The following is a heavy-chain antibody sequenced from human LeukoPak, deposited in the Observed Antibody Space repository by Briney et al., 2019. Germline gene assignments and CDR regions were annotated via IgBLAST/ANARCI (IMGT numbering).Heavy chain of an antibody. CDR3: ARGGITMVRGVTLDY. J-gene: IGHJ4*02. CDR2: IYSGGST. Sequence: GGSLRLSCAASGFTVSSNYMSWVRQAPGKGLEWVSVIYSGGSTYYADSVKGRSTISRDNSKNTLYLQMNSLRAEDTAVYYCARGGITMVRGVTLDYWGQGTLVTVSS. D-gene: IGHD3-10*01. CDR1: GFTVSSNY. V-gene: IGHV3-66*01.